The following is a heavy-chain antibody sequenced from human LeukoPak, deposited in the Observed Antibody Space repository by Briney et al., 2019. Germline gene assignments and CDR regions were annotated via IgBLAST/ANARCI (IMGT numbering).Heavy chain of an antibody. Sequence: ASVKVSCKASGYTFTSYDINWVRQATGQGLEWMGIINPSGGSISYAQKFQGRVTMTRDTSTSIVYMELSSLRSEDTAVYYCARGSQLYSSSSSPDFWGQGTLVTVSS. CDR1: GYTFTSYD. CDR3: ARGSQLYSSSSSPDF. V-gene: IGHV1-46*01. J-gene: IGHJ4*02. CDR2: INPSGGSI. D-gene: IGHD6-6*01.